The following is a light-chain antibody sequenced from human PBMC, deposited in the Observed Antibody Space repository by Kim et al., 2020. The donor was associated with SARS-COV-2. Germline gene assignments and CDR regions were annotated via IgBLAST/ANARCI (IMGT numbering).Light chain of an antibody. CDR2: STN. V-gene: IGLV7-43*01. J-gene: IGLJ3*02. Sequence: PGGTLTLTCDSSTGAVTSDNYPNWFQQKPGQAPRTLIYSTNVKLSWTPAHFSGSLLGGKAALTLSGVQPEDEADYYCLLYYGGQGVFGGGTQLTVL. CDR1: TGAVTSDNY. CDR3: LLYYGGQGV.